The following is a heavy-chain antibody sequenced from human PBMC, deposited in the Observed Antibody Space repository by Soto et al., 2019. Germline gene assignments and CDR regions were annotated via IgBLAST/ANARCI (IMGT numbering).Heavy chain of an antibody. V-gene: IGHV3-21*01. Sequence: PGGSVRLSCECSLFTFSSYSMNWVRQAPGKGLEWVSSISGSGGYIYYADSVKGRFTISRDNAKNSLYLQMTSLRDEDTALYYCARDRQSTPWYAADYWGQGSLVTVSS. CDR2: ISGSGGYI. CDR3: ARDRQSTPWYAADY. D-gene: IGHD6-13*01. CDR1: LFTFSSYS. J-gene: IGHJ4*02.